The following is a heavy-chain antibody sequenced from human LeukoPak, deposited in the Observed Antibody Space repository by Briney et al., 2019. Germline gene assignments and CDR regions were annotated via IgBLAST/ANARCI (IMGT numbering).Heavy chain of an antibody. CDR1: GYTFRTYG. Sequence: PGGSLRLSCVASGYTFRTYGVHWVRQAPGKGLEWVAFMFYDGTHEYYADSVKGRFTISRDNSKNTLYLHMNIPRLEDTGVYYCVSGGTGNFFWYFDYWGQGALVTVSS. V-gene: IGHV3-30*19. CDR2: MFYDGTHE. J-gene: IGHJ4*02. D-gene: IGHD3-9*01. CDR3: VSGGTGNFFWYFDY.